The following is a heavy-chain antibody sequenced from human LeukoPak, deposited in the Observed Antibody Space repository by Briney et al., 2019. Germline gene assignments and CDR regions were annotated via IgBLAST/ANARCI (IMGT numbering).Heavy chain of an antibody. CDR3: AKDPGRYSSGYYYFDY. CDR1: GFTFSSYG. CDR2: IRYDGSNK. D-gene: IGHD3-22*01. J-gene: IGHJ4*02. Sequence: GGSLRLSCAASGFTFSSYGMPWVRQAPGKGLEWVAFIRYDGSNKYYAESVKGRFTISRDNSKNTPYLQMNSLRAEDTAVYYCAKDPGRYSSGYYYFDYWGQGTLVTVSS. V-gene: IGHV3-30*02.